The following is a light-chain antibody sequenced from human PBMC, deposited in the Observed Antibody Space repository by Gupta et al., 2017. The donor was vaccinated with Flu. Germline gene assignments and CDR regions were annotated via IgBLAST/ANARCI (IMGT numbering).Light chain of an antibody. CDR1: SSNIGSNY. Sequence: QSVLTQPPSVSAAPGQKVTISCSGSSSNIGSNYVSWYQQLPGTAPKVLIYENNKRPSGIPDRFAGSKSGTSATLAITGLQTGDEADYYCGTWDNSLRWVFGGGTKLTVL. CDR2: ENN. J-gene: IGLJ3*02. CDR3: GTWDNSLRWV. V-gene: IGLV1-51*02.